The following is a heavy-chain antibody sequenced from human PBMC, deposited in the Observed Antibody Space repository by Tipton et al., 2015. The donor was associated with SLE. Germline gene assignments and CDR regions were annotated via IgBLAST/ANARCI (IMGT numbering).Heavy chain of an antibody. CDR2: IYTAGNT. Sequence: SLRLSCVASGFTVSGNYMSWVRQAPGKGLEWVAVIYTAGNTYYADSVKGRFTISRDNSKNTLYLQMNSLRAEDTAVYYCARDGYSSPGVDYWGQGTLVTVSS. V-gene: IGHV3-53*01. J-gene: IGHJ4*02. D-gene: IGHD6-13*01. CDR3: ARDGYSSPGVDY. CDR1: GFTVSGNY.